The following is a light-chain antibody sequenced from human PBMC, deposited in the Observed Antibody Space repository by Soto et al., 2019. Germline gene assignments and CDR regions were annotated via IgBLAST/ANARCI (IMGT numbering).Light chain of an antibody. CDR1: QGINSN. Sequence: DIQLTQSPSFLSASVGDRVTITCRASQGINSNLAWYQQELGKAPKLLIYAASSLQSGVPSRFSCSGSGTQFTLTISGLQPEDFASYYCKQLNSYPLCTFGQGTKLEIK. V-gene: IGKV1-9*01. CDR2: AAS. J-gene: IGKJ2*02. CDR3: KQLNSYPLCT.